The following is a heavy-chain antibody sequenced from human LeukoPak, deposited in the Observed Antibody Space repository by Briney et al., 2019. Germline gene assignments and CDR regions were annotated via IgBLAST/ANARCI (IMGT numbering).Heavy chain of an antibody. CDR2: INLSVGT. CDR1: GGAFSGYY. Sequence: SETLSLTCAVHGGAFSGYYWTCIRQPPGKGLECVGGINLSVGTKYNPSLKSRVTISAETSNNQFFLKLSCVTGADTAVYYCVRGVSGWYGFAYWGQGTLVTVSS. J-gene: IGHJ4*02. D-gene: IGHD6-19*01. V-gene: IGHV4-34*01. CDR3: VRGVSGWYGFAY.